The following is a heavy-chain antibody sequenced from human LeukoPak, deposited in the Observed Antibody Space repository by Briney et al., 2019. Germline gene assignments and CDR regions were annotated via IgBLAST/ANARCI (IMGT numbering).Heavy chain of an antibody. J-gene: IGHJ4*02. CDR1: GGSISSYY. CDR3: ARAPPRGSYYRGYFDY. V-gene: IGHV4-59*01. Sequence: PSETLSLTCTVSGGSISSYYWSWIRQAPGKGLEWIGYIYYSGSTTSNPSLKSRVTISVDTSKNQFSLNLSSVTAADTAVYYCARAPPRGSYYRGYFDYWGQGTLVTVSS. D-gene: IGHD3-10*01. CDR2: IYYSGST.